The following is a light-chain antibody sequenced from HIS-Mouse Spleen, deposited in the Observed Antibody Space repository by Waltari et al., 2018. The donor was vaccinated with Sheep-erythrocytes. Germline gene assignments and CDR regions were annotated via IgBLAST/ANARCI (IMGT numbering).Light chain of an antibody. J-gene: IGKJ1*01. CDR2: KSS. CDR1: QSISSW. CDR3: QQYNSYPWT. Sequence: DIQMTQSPFTLSASVGDRVTITCRARQSISSWLSWYQQKPGKAPKHLIYKSSSLESGVPSRFSGSGSGTEFTLTISSLQPDDFATYYCQQYNSYPWTFGQGTKVEIK. V-gene: IGKV1-5*03.